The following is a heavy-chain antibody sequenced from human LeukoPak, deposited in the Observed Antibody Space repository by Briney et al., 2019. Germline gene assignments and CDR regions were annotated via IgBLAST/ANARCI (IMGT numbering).Heavy chain of an antibody. Sequence: GGSLRLSCAASGFTFSSYAMSWVRQAPGKGLEWVANVQHIGGETYYVDSVKGRFTISRDNAKNSVCLQMNSLGADDTAVYYCATYSILNAREFRYWGQGTLVTVTS. D-gene: IGHD4-11*01. CDR2: VQHIGGET. CDR1: GFTFSSYA. J-gene: IGHJ1*01. CDR3: ATYSILNAREFRY. V-gene: IGHV3-7*01.